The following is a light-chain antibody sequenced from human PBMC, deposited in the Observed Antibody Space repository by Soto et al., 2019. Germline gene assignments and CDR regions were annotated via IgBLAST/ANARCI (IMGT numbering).Light chain of an antibody. CDR1: QDISNF. CDR3: QQYKSLPLT. J-gene: IGKJ4*01. CDR2: DAS. Sequence: DILMTQSPSSLSASVGDRVTITCQASQDISNFLNWYRQKPGEAPNLLIYDASTLEAGVPFRFTGSGSGSYFSFTISSLQPEDVATYYCQQYKSLPLTFGGGTKVDIK. V-gene: IGKV1-33*01.